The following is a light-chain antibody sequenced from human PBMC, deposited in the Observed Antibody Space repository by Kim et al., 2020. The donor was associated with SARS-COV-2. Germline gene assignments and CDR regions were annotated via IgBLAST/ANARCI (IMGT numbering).Light chain of an antibody. CDR2: GAS. Sequence: EIVLTQSPGPLSLSPGERAILSCRASQSVSSIYLAWYQQKPGQPPRLLIYGASNRATGIPDRFSGSGSGTDFTLTIHRVEPEDLAVYYCQQYGTSPRTFGQGTKVDIK. V-gene: IGKV3-20*01. J-gene: IGKJ1*01. CDR3: QQYGTSPRT. CDR1: QSVSSIY.